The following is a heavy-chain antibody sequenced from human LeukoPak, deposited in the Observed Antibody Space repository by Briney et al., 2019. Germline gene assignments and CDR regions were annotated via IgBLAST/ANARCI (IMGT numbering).Heavy chain of an antibody. J-gene: IGHJ4*02. CDR3: AKDVDIVVVPELFGCPGHY. Sequence: ASVKVSCKASGYTFTSYYMHWVRQASGQELEWMGIINPSGGSTSYAQKFQGRVTMTRDMSTSTVYMELSSLRSEDTAVYYCAKDVDIVVVPELFGCPGHYWGQGTLVTVSS. D-gene: IGHD2-2*03. CDR2: INPSGGST. CDR1: GYTFTSYY. V-gene: IGHV1-46*01.